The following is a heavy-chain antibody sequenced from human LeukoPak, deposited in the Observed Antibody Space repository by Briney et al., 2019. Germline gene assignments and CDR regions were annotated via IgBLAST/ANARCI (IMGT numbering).Heavy chain of an antibody. CDR3: ARDPPSRYYYDSSGLPVVY. CDR2: ISSSSSYI. Sequence: GGSLRLSCAASGFTFSSYSMNWVRQAPGNGLEWVSSISSSSSYIYYADSVKGRFTISRDNAKNSLYLQMNSLRAEDTAVYYCARDPPSRYYYDSSGLPVVYWGQGTLVTVSS. CDR1: GFTFSSYS. V-gene: IGHV3-21*01. D-gene: IGHD3-22*01. J-gene: IGHJ4*02.